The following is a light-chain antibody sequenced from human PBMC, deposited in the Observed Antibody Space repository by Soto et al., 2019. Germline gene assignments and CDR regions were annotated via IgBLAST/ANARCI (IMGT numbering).Light chain of an antibody. CDR3: SSYTSSSTYYV. CDR1: NSNLGAGYD. Sequence: QSVLTQPPSVSGAPGQRVTISCTGNNSNLGAGYDVHWYQQLPGAAPKLVVFGNRNRPSGVSNRFSGSKSGNTASLTISGLQAEDEADYYCSSYTSSSTYYVFGTGTKVTVL. CDR2: GNR. V-gene: IGLV1-40*01. J-gene: IGLJ1*01.